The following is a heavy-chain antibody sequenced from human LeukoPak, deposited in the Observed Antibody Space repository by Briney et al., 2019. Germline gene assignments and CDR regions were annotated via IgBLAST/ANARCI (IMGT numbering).Heavy chain of an antibody. CDR2: INPNSGGT. Sequence: ASVKVSCKASGYTFTGYYMHWVRQAPGQGLEWMGWINPNSGGTNYAQRFQGRVTMTRDTSISTAYMELSRLRSDDTAVYYCARGAAYYDFWSGYLDYWGQGTLVTVSS. CDR3: ARGAAYYDFWSGYLDY. CDR1: GYTFTGYY. D-gene: IGHD3-3*01. J-gene: IGHJ4*02. V-gene: IGHV1-2*02.